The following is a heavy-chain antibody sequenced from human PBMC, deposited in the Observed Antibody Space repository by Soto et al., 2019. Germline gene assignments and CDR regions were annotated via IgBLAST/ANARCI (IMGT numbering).Heavy chain of an antibody. CDR2: ISYDGSNK. J-gene: IGHJ4*02. V-gene: IGHV3-30-3*01. D-gene: IGHD3-16*01. CDR1: GFTFSSYA. Sequence: QVQLVESGGGVVQPGRSLRLSCAASGFTFSSYAMHWVRQAPGKGLEWVAVISYDGSNKYYADSVKGRFTISRDNSKNTLYLQMNSLRAEDTAVYYCARARGTNGRFDSWGQGTLVTVSS. CDR3: ARARGTNGRFDS.